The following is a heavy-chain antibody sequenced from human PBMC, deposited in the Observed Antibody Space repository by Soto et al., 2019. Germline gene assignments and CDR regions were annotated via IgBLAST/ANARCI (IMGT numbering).Heavy chain of an antibody. CDR1: GFTFSGYG. Sequence: QVQLVESGGGVVQPGRSLRLSCAASGFTFSGYGMHWVRQAPGKGLKWVAVIRYDGSNTYYADSVKGRFTISRDNPKNTLYLQMNSLRAEDTAVYYCARDGVGATTYFGYFDYWGQGTLVTVSS. J-gene: IGHJ4*02. CDR3: ARDGVGATTYFGYFDY. V-gene: IGHV3-33*01. CDR2: IRYDGSNT. D-gene: IGHD1-26*01.